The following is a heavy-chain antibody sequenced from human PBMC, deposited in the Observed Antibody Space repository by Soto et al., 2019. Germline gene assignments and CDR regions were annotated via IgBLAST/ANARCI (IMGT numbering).Heavy chain of an antibody. D-gene: IGHD2-2*01. V-gene: IGHV1-3*01. Sequence: GASVKVSCKASGYTFTSYAMHWVRQAPGQRLEWMGWINAGNGNTKYSQKFQGRVTITRDTSTSTAYMELSSLRSEDTAVYYCARNPRTTTDDAFDIWGQGTMVTVSS. CDR3: ARNPRTTTDDAFDI. CDR1: GYTFTSYA. CDR2: INAGNGNT. J-gene: IGHJ3*02.